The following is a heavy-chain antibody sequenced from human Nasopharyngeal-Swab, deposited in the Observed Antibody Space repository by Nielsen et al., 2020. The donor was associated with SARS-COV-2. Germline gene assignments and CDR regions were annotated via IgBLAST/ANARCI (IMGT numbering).Heavy chain of an antibody. D-gene: IGHD6-13*01. CDR1: GFTFSSYS. V-gene: IGHV3-21*01. Sequence: LKISCAASGFTFSSYSMNWVRQAPGKGLEWVSSISSSSSYIYYADSVKGRFTISRDNAKNSLYLQMNSLRAEDTAVYYCAVSSWQDFDPWGQGTLVTVSS. CDR3: AVSSWQDFDP. J-gene: IGHJ5*02. CDR2: ISSSSSYI.